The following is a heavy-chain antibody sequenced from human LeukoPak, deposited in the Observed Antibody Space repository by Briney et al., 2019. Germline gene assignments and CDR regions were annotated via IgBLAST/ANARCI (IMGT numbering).Heavy chain of an antibody. J-gene: IGHJ3*02. CDR3: ARGAVVVTFDAFDI. D-gene: IGHD2-21*02. Sequence: SVKVSCKASGGTFSNYAISWVRQAPGQGLEWMGGIIPMFETANYAQKFQGRVTITANESTSTAYMELSSLRSEDTAIYYCARGAVVVTFDAFDIWGQGTLVTVSS. CDR1: GGTFSNYA. V-gene: IGHV1-69*01. CDR2: IIPMFETA.